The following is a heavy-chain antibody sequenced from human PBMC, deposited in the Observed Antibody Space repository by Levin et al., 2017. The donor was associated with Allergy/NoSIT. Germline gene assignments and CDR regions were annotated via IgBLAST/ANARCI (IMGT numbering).Heavy chain of an antibody. CDR2: ISTTGTT. J-gene: IGHJ6*03. Sequence: GGSLRLSCAASGFTVNRRFMSWVRQAPGKGLEWVSMISTTGTTYYKDSAKGRFIISRDNSRNTLWLQLNSLRVEDSAIYYCATVDFTNHYHYHFYMDAWGEGTTVTVSS. CDR1: GFTVNRRF. V-gene: IGHV3-53*01. D-gene: IGHD1-14*01. CDR3: ATVDFTNHYHYHFYMDA.